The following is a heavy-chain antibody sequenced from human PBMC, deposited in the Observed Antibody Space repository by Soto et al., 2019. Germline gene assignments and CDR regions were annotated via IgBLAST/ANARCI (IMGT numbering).Heavy chain of an antibody. D-gene: IGHD3-10*01. CDR2: MNPNSVET. J-gene: IGHJ6*03. CDR3: ARGVFLDPHRDV. CDR1: GYSFTSYD. V-gene: IGHV1-8*01. Sequence: QVQLVQSGAEVKKPGDSLRVSCTASGYSFTSYDMHWVRQVPGQGPEWMGWMNPNSVETGYAQKFQGRLTLSRDMSTRTAYMELSTLTSDDTAVYYCARGVFLDPHRDVWGGGTTITVSS.